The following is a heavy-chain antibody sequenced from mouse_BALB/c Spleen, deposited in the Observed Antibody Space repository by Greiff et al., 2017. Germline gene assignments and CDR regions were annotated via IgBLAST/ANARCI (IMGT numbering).Heavy chain of an antibody. Sequence: EVKLVESGGGLVQPGGSRKLSCAASGFTFSSFGMHWVRQAPEKGLEWVAYISSGSSTIYYADTVKGRFTISRDNPKNTLFLQMTSLRSEDTAMYYCARDYRYDGTPYYAMDYWGQGTSVTVSS. CDR3: ARDYRYDGTPYYAMDY. V-gene: IGHV5-17*02. CDR2: ISSGSSTI. D-gene: IGHD2-14*01. CDR1: GFTFSSFG. J-gene: IGHJ4*01.